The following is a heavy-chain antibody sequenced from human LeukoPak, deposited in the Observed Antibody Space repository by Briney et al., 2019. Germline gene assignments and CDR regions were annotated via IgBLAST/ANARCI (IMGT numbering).Heavy chain of an antibody. D-gene: IGHD6-13*01. J-gene: IGHJ4*02. Sequence: GESLRLSCAASGFTFSNYAMTWVRQAPGKGLEWVSSIRGNGGNTYYADSVKGRFTNFRDNSKNTLYLQMNSLRVEDTAIYYCAKALRAAPGTTPGDYWGQGTLVTVSS. CDR2: IRGNGGNT. CDR3: AKALRAAPGTTPGDY. V-gene: IGHV3-23*01. CDR1: GFTFSNYA.